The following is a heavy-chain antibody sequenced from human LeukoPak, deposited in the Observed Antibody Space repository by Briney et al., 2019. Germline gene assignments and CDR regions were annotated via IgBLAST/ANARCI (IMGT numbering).Heavy chain of an antibody. CDR2: IRSKTDGGTI. V-gene: IGHV3-15*01. Sequence: GGSLRLSCAASGFTFSNAWMSWVRQAPGMGLDWVGRIRSKTDGGTIDYAAPVKGRFVISRDDLRDTLYLQMNSLRIEDTAMYYCTTWTDLYDYWGQGILVTVSP. CDR1: GFTFSNAW. D-gene: IGHD3/OR15-3a*01. CDR3: TTWTDLYDY. J-gene: IGHJ4*02.